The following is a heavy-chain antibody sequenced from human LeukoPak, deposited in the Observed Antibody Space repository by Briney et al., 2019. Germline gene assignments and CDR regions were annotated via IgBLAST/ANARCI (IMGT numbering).Heavy chain of an antibody. CDR2: IRSKAYGGTT. J-gene: IGHJ4*02. Sequence: GGSLRLSCTASGFTFGDYAMSWFRQAPGKGLEWVGFIRSKAYGGTTEYAASVKGRFTISRDDSKSIAYLQMNSLKTEDTAVYYCTRASYYDSSGYYVDNWGQGTLVTVSS. V-gene: IGHV3-49*03. CDR3: TRASYYDSSGYYVDN. D-gene: IGHD3-22*01. CDR1: GFTFGDYA.